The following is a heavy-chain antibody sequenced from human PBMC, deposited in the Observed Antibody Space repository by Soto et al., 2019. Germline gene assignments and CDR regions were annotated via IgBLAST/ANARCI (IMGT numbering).Heavy chain of an antibody. D-gene: IGHD2-15*01. CDR2: IYYSGST. CDR3: ARRLGSQFDY. J-gene: IGHJ4*02. CDR1: GGSISSSSYY. V-gene: IGHV4-39*01. Sequence: SETLSLTCTVSGGSISSSSYYWGWIRQPPGKGLEWIGSIYYSGSTYYNPSLKSRVTISVDTSKNQFSLKLSSVTAADTAVYYCARRLGSQFDYWGQGTLVTVSS.